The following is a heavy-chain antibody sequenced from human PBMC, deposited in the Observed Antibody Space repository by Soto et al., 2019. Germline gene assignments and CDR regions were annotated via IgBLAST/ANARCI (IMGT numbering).Heavy chain of an antibody. CDR3: AHREQWPNYNWFDP. CDR2: IYWNDDK. J-gene: IGHJ5*02. CDR1: GFSLSTSGVG. D-gene: IGHD6-19*01. Sequence: SGPTLVNPTQTLTLTCTFSGFSLSTSGVGVGWIRQPPGKALEWLALIYWNDDKRYSPSLKSRLTITKDTSKNQVVLTMTNMDPVDTATYYCAHREQWPNYNWFDPWGQGTLVTVSS. V-gene: IGHV2-5*01.